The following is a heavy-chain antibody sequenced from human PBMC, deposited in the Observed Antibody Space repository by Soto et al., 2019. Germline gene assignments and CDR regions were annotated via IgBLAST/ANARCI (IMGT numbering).Heavy chain of an antibody. J-gene: IGHJ6*02. V-gene: IGHV3-23*01. D-gene: IGHD3-3*01. CDR3: AKSISIFGVATPFYYYGMDV. Sequence: PGGSLRLSCGASGFTFSSYAMTWVRQAPGKGLEWVSAISGSGDSKDYADSVKGRFTISRDNSKNTLYLQMNNLRAEDTGIYYCAKSISIFGVATPFYYYGMDVWGQGTTVTVSS. CDR2: ISGSGDSK. CDR1: GFTFSSYA.